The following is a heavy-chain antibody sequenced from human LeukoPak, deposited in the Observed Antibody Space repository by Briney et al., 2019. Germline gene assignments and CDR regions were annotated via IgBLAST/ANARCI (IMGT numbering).Heavy chain of an antibody. CDR1: GYTFTSYG. Sequence: ASVKVSCKASGYTFTSYGMSWVRQAPGQGLEWMGWISAYNGNTNYAQKLQGRVTMTTDTSTSTAYMELRSLRSDDTAVYYCARDSYDFWSGYYLGNWFDPWGQGTLVTVSS. J-gene: IGHJ5*02. V-gene: IGHV1-18*01. D-gene: IGHD3-3*01. CDR2: ISAYNGNT. CDR3: ARDSYDFWSGYYLGNWFDP.